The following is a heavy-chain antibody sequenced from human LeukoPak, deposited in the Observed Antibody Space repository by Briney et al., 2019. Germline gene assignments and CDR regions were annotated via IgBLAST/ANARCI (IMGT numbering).Heavy chain of an antibody. D-gene: IGHD1-1*01. CDR2: IYYRGNT. Sequence: KPSETLSLTCTASGDSVSIYYWSWIRQPPGKGLEWIGYIYYRGNTNYNPSLKSRVTMAVDTSKNQFSLKVSSVTAADTAVYYCARAGNNWSFDYWGQGTLVTVSS. V-gene: IGHV4-59*02. J-gene: IGHJ4*02. CDR1: GDSVSIYY. CDR3: ARAGNNWSFDY.